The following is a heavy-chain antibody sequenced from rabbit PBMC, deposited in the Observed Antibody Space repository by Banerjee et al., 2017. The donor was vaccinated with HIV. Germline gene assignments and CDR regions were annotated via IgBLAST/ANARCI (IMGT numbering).Heavy chain of an antibody. J-gene: IGHJ4*01. D-gene: IGHD2-1*01. CDR3: ARSRAWLYSYDDYDNYDDLNL. Sequence: EESGGGLVQPEGSLTLTCTASGFSFSSNNWICWVRQAPGKGLEWIACISLGSSGRTNYASWAKGRFTISKTSSTTETLHMTSLTAADTATYFCARSRAWLYSYDDYDNYDDLNLWGPGTLVTV. V-gene: IGHV1S45*01. CDR2: ISLGSSGRT. CDR1: GFSFSSNNW.